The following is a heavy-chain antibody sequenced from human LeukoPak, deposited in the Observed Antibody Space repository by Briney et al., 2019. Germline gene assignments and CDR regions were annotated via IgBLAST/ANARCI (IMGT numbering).Heavy chain of an antibody. V-gene: IGHV3-73*01. Sequence: PGGSLRLSCAASGFTFSGSAMHWVRQASGKGLEWVGRIRSKANSYATAYAASVKGRFTISRGDSKNTAYLQMNSLKTEDTAVYYCTRLTSAILGDDYWGQGTLVTVSS. CDR3: TRLTSAILGDDY. CDR2: IRSKANSYAT. J-gene: IGHJ4*02. CDR1: GFTFSGSA. D-gene: IGHD3-16*01.